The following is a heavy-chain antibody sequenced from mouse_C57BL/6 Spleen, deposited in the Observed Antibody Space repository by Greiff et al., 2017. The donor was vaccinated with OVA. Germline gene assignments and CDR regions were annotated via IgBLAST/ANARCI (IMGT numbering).Heavy chain of an antibody. CDR3: ARHRGYGSSYWYFDV. Sequence: EVKLVESGGDLVKPGGSLKLSCAASGFTFSSYGMSWVRQTPDKRLEWVATLSSGGSYTYYPDSVKGRFTISRDNAKNTLYLQMSSLKSEDTAMYYCARHRGYGSSYWYFDVWGTGTTVTVSS. J-gene: IGHJ1*03. CDR2: LSSGGSYT. CDR1: GFTFSSYG. D-gene: IGHD1-1*01. V-gene: IGHV5-6*01.